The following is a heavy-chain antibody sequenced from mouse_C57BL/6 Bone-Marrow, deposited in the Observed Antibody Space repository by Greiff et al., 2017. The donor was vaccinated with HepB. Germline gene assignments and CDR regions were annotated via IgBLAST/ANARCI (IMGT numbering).Heavy chain of an antibody. CDR3: TIHYGSSYVWFAY. D-gene: IGHD1-1*01. Sequence: VQLQQSGTVLARPGASVKMSCKTSGYTFTSYWMHWVNQRPGQGLEWIGAIYPGNSDTSYNQKFKGKAKLTAVTSASTAYMELSSLTNEDSAVYYCTIHYGSSYVWFAYWGQGTLVTVSA. J-gene: IGHJ3*01. V-gene: IGHV1-5*01. CDR2: IYPGNSDT. CDR1: GYTFTSYW.